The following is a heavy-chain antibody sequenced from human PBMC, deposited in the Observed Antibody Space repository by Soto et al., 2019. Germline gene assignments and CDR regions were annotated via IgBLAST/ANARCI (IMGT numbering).Heavy chain of an antibody. CDR1: GYTLTELS. D-gene: IGHD3-16*02. V-gene: IGHV1-24*01. J-gene: IGHJ4*02. CDR3: CAHIMITFGGVIAIDY. CDR2: FDPEDGET. Sequence: QVQLVQSGAEVKKPGASVKVSCKVSGYTLTELSMHWVRQAPGKGLEWMGGFDPEDGETIYAQKFQGRVTMTEDTSRDTAYMELSSLRSEDTAVYYCCAHIMITFGGVIAIDYWGQGTLVTVSS.